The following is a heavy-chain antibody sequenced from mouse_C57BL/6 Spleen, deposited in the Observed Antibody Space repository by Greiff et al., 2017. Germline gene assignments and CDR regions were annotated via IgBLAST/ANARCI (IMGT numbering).Heavy chain of an antibody. Sequence: QVQLQQPGTELVKPGASVKLSCKASGYTFTSYWMHWVKQRPGQGLEWIGNINPSNGGTNYNEKFKSKATMTVDKSSSTAYMQLSSLTSEDSAVYYCARGGNYGSYAMDYWGQGTSVTVSS. J-gene: IGHJ4*01. CDR3: ARGGNYGSYAMDY. D-gene: IGHD2-1*01. CDR2: INPSNGGT. V-gene: IGHV1-53*01. CDR1: GYTFTSYW.